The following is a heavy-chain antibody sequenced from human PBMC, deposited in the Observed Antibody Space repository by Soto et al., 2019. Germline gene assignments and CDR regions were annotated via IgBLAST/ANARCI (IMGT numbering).Heavy chain of an antibody. D-gene: IGHD1-26*01. CDR2: INPNSGGT. V-gene: IGHV1-2*04. Sequence: PRASVKVSCKASGYTFTGYYMHWVRQAPGQGLEWMGWINPNSGGTNYAQKFQGWVTMTRDTSISTAYMELSRLRSDDTAVYYCARDEMGATSLHGFDYWGQGTLVTVSS. CDR3: ARDEMGATSLHGFDY. J-gene: IGHJ4*02. CDR1: GYTFTGYY.